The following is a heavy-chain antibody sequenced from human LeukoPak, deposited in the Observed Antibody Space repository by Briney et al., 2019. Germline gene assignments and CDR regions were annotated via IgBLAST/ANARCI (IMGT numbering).Heavy chain of an antibody. CDR3: ARTTMVRGTYYMDV. J-gene: IGHJ6*03. CDR2: IHYSGYT. Sequence: PSETLSLTCTVSGGSISSYYWSWIRQPPGKGLEWIGCIHYSGYTNYNPSLKSRVTISVDTSKNHFSLKLSSVTAADTAVCYCARTTMVRGTYYMDVWGKGTTVTISS. D-gene: IGHD3-10*01. CDR1: GGSISSYY. V-gene: IGHV4-59*01.